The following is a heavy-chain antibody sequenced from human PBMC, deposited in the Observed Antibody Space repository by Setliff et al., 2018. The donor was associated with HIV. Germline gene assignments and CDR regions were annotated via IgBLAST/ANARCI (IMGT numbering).Heavy chain of an antibody. CDR3: VFWAHSGTWPFDY. V-gene: IGHV1-69*05. CDR1: GYIFADFY. Sequence: ASVKVSCKASGYIFADFYLHWVRQAPGQGLEWMGGMTTIFSTTNYARKFQGRVTITTDESTGTAYMELSNLKSEDTAVYYCVFWAHSGTWPFDYWGQGTLVTVSS. CDR2: MTTIFSTT. J-gene: IGHJ4*02. D-gene: IGHD3-10*01.